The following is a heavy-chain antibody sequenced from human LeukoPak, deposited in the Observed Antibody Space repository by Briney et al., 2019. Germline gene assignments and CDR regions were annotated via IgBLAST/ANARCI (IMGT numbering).Heavy chain of an antibody. CDR2: IKQGGSEK. CDR1: GFTFSSYW. V-gene: IGHV3-7*01. J-gene: IGHJ6*03. CDR3: ARVGPPYYYYYMDV. Sequence: PVGSLRLSCAASGFTFSSYWMTWVRQAPGKGLEWVANIKQGGSEKYSMDSLKRRFTISRDNAKKLLYLQMNSLRVEVTAVYYCARVGPPYYYYYMDVWGKGTTVTVP.